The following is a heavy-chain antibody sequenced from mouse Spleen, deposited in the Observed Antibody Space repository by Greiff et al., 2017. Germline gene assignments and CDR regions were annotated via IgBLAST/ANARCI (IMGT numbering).Heavy chain of an antibody. J-gene: IGHJ4*01. CDR1: GFTFSSYA. CDR3: ARLGYGSSHYYAMDY. V-gene: IGHV5-9-3*01. CDR2: ISSGGSYT. Sequence: EVQGVESGGGLVKPGGSLKLSCAASGFTFSSYAMSWVRQTPEKRLEWVATISSGGSYTYYPDSVKGRFTISRDNAKNTLYLQMSSLRSEDTAMYYCARLGYGSSHYYAMDYWGQGTSVTVSS. D-gene: IGHD1-1*01.